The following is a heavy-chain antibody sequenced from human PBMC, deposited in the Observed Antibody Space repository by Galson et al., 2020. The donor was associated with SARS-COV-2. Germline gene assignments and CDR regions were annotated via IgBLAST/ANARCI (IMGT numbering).Heavy chain of an antibody. CDR3: ARSIWPEDF. Sequence: QLGESLKISCVASGFTFSSYWMSWVRQAPGQGLESVANIDQDGRTKYFVDSVKGRFAISRDNAKNSLYLQMNSLRVEDTAVYYCARSIWPEDFWGQGTTVIVSS. CDR1: GFTFSSYW. D-gene: IGHD3-10*01. V-gene: IGHV3-7*01. J-gene: IGHJ3*01. CDR2: IDQDGRTK.